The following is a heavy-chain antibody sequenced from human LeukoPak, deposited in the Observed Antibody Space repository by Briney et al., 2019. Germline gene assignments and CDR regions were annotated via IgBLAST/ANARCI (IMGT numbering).Heavy chain of an antibody. D-gene: IGHD2-2*01. CDR2: IIPILNIT. CDR3: AKDGVVVVATSVYYCYYGMDV. Sequence: SVKVSCKASGGTFSSYTISWVRQAPGQGLEWMGRIIPILNITDYAQNFQGRVTLTADKSTSTAYMELSTLRSEDTAVYYGAKDGVVVVATSVYYCYYGMDVWGQGTTVTVSS. V-gene: IGHV1-69*02. CDR1: GGTFSSYT. J-gene: IGHJ6*02.